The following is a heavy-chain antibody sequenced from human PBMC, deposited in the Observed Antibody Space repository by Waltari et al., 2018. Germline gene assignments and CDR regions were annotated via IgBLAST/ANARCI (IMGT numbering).Heavy chain of an antibody. CDR2: TTYSGGTT. J-gene: IGHJ4*02. CDR3: AKGSMVRGDFDS. Sequence: QAPGKGLEGVSGTTYSGGTTYYADSVKGRFTISRDNSENTLYLQMNSLRAEDTAVYYCAKGSMVRGDFDSWGQGTLVTVSS. V-gene: IGHV3-23*01. D-gene: IGHD3-10*01.